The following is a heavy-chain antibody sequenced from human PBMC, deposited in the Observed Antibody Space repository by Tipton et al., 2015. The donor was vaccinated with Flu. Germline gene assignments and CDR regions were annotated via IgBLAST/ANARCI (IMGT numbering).Heavy chain of an antibody. Sequence: TLSLTCAGPGGSISSSNWWSWVRQPPGKGLEWIGEIYHSGSTNYNPPLKSRVTISVDKSKNQFSLKLSSVTAADTAVYYCARDRRARTAAGGVDWGQGTLVTVSS. D-gene: IGHD4-23*01. CDR3: ARDRRARTAAGGVD. J-gene: IGHJ4*02. CDR1: GGSISSSNW. V-gene: IGHV4-4*02. CDR2: IYHSGST.